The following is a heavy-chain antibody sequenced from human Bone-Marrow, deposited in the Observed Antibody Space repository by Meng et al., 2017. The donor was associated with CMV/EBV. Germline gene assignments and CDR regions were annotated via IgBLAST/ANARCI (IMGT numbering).Heavy chain of an antibody. D-gene: IGHD6-6*01. CDR3: ARGFSSSWDAWFDP. CDR2: INPNSGGT. J-gene: IGHJ5*02. CDR1: GYTFTGYY. V-gene: IGHV1-2*02. Sequence: QLVQLGAEGKKPGAAVKVSCKASGYTFTGYYMHWVLQAPGQGLECMGWINPNSGGTNYAQKFQGRVTMTRDTSISTAYMELSRLRSDDTAVYYCARGFSSSWDAWFDPWGQGTLVTVSS.